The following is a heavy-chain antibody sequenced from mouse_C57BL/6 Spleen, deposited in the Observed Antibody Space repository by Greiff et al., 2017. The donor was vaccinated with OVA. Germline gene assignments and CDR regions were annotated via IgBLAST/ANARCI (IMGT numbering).Heavy chain of an antibody. V-gene: IGHV1-82*01. CDR1: GYSFSSSW. CDR2: IYPGDGDT. D-gene: IGHD1-1*01. CDR3: ARDYYGSGYAMDY. Sequence: QVQLKQSGPELVKPGASVKISCKASGYSFSSSWMNWVKQRPGKGLEWIGRIYPGDGDTNYNEKFKGKATLTADKSSSTAYMQLSSLTSEDSAVYCCARDYYGSGYAMDYWGQGTSVTVSA. J-gene: IGHJ4*01.